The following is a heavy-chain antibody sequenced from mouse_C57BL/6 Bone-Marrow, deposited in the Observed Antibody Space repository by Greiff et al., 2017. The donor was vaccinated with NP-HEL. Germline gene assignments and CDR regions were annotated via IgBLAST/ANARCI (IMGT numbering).Heavy chain of an antibody. D-gene: IGHD1-1*01. CDR1: GYTFTIYW. CDR3: ARGNSLYYYGSSFPWFAY. CDR2: IDPSDSYT. Sequence: LQQPGAELVLPWASVQLSCHASGYTFTIYWMHWVQQRPGQGLEWIGEIDPSDSYTNYNQKFKGKSTLTVDKSSSTAYMQLSSLTSEDSAVYYCARGNSLYYYGSSFPWFAYWGQGTLVTVSA. J-gene: IGHJ3*01. V-gene: IGHV1-69*01.